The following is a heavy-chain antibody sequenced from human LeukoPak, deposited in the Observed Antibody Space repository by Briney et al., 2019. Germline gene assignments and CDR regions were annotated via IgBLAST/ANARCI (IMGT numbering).Heavy chain of an antibody. D-gene: IGHD3-9*01. CDR2: ISAYNGNT. CDR3: ARSVGDILTGYYYGMDV. CDR1: GYTFTSYG. Sequence: GASVKVSCKASGYTFTSYGISWVRQAPGQGLEWMGWISAYNGNTNYAQKLQGRVTMTTDTSTSTAYMELRSLRSDDTAVHYCARSVGDILTGYYYGMDVWGKGTTVTVSS. J-gene: IGHJ6*04. V-gene: IGHV1-18*04.